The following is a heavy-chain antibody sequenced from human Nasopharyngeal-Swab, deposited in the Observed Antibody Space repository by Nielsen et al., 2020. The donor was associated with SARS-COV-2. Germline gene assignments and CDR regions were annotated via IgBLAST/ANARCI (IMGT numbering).Heavy chain of an antibody. CDR1: GFTFSSYA. V-gene: IGHV3-23*01. J-gene: IGHJ6*02. D-gene: IGHD3-3*01. CDR2: ISGSGGST. Sequence: GESLKISCTASGFTFSSYAMSWVRQAPGKGLEWVSEISGSGGSTYYAESVKGRFTISRDNAKNSLYLQMNNLRPDDTALYYCAKTYDDCWSGQQYFYGMDVWGQGTTVTVSS. CDR3: AKTYDDCWSGQQYFYGMDV.